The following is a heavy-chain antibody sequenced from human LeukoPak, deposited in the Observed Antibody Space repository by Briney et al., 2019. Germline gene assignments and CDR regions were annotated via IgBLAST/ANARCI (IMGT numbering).Heavy chain of an antibody. J-gene: IGHJ6*02. V-gene: IGHV6-1*01. CDR3: VRGFFYTGMDV. CDR2: TYFSSKWFN. Sequence: SQTLSLTCAVSGDSVSSNSAAWIWIRQSPSRGLEWLGRTYFSSKWFNEYALSLRSRITISPDTSKNQFSLQLNSVTPEDTAAYYCVRGFFYTGMDVWGQGTTVTVSS. CDR1: GDSVSSNSAA. D-gene: IGHD3-16*01.